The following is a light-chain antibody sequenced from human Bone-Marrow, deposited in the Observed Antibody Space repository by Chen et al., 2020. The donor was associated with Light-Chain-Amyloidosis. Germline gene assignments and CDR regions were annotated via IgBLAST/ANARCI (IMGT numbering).Light chain of an antibody. CDR3: QSADSSGTYEVI. Sequence: SYELTQPTSVSVSPGQTARITCSGDDLPKKYAYWYQQKPGQAPVLVIHRDTERPSGISERFSGSSSGTTATLTISGVQAEDEADYHCQSADSSGTYEVIFGGGTKLTVL. J-gene: IGLJ2*01. CDR2: RDT. V-gene: IGLV3-25*03. CDR1: DLPKKY.